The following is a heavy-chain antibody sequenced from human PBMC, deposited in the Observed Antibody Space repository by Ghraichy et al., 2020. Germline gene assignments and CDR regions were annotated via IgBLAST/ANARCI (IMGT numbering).Heavy chain of an antibody. CDR3: ARHSEYYEFWSGYGGDYYMDV. V-gene: IGHV4-59*08. D-gene: IGHD3-3*01. Sequence: SETLYLTCTVSGGSISSYYWSWIRQPPGKGLEWIGYIYYSGSTNYNPSLKSRVTISVDTSKNQFSLKLSSVTADDTAVYYCARHSEYYEFWSGYGGDYYMDVWGKGTTVTGSS. CDR2: IYYSGST. CDR1: GGSISSYY. J-gene: IGHJ6*03.